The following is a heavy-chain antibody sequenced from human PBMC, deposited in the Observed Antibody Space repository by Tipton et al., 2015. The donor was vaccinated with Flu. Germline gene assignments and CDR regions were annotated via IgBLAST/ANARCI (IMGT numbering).Heavy chain of an antibody. D-gene: IGHD3-16*01. J-gene: IGHJ3*02. CDR3: ARDADVFDAFDI. CDR2: IYYSGGT. Sequence: GLVKPSETLSLTCTVSDDSITYYYWSWIRQPPGKGLEWIGYIYYSGGTNYNPSLQSRLSISVDSSKNQLSLKLTSVTAADTAVYYCARDADVFDAFDIWGQGTMVTVSS. CDR1: DDSITYYY. V-gene: IGHV4-59*01.